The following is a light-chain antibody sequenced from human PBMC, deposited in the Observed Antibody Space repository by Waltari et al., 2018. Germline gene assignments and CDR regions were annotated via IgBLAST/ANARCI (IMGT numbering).Light chain of an antibody. Sequence: QSVLTQPPSASGTPGQRVTISCSGSSSNIGSNFVYWYQQLPGTAPKLPIYRNEMRPSGVPDRFSGSKSDTSASLAISDLRSEDEADYYCAAWDDSLTGFVFGTGTEVTAL. CDR1: SSNIGSNF. CDR2: RNE. V-gene: IGLV1-47*01. CDR3: AAWDDSLTGFV. J-gene: IGLJ1*01.